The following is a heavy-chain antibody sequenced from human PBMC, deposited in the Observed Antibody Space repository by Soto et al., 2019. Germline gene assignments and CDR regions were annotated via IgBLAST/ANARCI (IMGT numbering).Heavy chain of an antibody. CDR1: GGSISSYY. V-gene: IGHV4-4*07. CDR3: ARGPDHRYCSSTSCHYPGGNWFDH. CDR2: IYTSGST. J-gene: IGHJ5*02. D-gene: IGHD2-2*01. Sequence: ETLSLTCTVSGGSISSYYWSWIRQPAGKGLEWIGRIYTSGSTNYNPSLKSRVTMSVDTSKNQFSLKLSSVTAADTAVYYCARGPDHRYCSSTSCHYPGGNWFDHWGQGTLLTVFS.